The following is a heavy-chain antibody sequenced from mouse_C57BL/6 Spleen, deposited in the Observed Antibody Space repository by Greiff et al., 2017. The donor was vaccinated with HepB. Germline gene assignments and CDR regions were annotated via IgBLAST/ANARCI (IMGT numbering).Heavy chain of an antibody. CDR3: ARGLPEYFDY. Sequence: QVHVKQPGAELVRPGSSVKLSCKASGYTFTSYWMHWVKQRPIQGLEWIGNIDPSDSETHYNQKFKDKATLTVDKSSSTAYMQLSSLTSEDSAVYYCARGLPEYFDYWGQGTTLTVSS. V-gene: IGHV1-52*01. CDR2: IDPSDSET. D-gene: IGHD2-4*01. CDR1: GYTFTSYW. J-gene: IGHJ2*01.